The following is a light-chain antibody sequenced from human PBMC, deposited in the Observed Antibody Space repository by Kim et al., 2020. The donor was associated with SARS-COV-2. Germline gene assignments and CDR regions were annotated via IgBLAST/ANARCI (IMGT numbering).Light chain of an antibody. Sequence: SLSPGERATLSGRASQSVSSYLACYQQRPGQAPRLLIYDASSRATGIPARFSGGGSGIDFTLTISSLEPEDFAVYYCQQRSHWPPTFGGGTKVEI. CDR2: DAS. J-gene: IGKJ4*01. V-gene: IGKV3-11*01. CDR1: QSVSSY. CDR3: QQRSHWPPT.